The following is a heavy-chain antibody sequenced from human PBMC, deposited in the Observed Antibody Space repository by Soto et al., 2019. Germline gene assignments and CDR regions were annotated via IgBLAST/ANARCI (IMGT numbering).Heavy chain of an antibody. CDR2: IYYSGST. V-gene: IGHV4-39*07. CDR1: GASIISGSYY. Sequence: SETLSLTCTVSGASIISGSYYWGWIRQPPGKGLQWIGNIYYSGSTYYNPSLKSRVTISVDLSKNQFSLKLTSVTAADTAVYYCARLGGFYQSLDSWGQGALVTVSS. CDR3: ARLGGFYQSLDS. J-gene: IGHJ5*01. D-gene: IGHD3-22*01.